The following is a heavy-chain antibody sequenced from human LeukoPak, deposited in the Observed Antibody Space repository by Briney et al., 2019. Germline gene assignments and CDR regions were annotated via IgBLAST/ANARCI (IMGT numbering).Heavy chain of an antibody. V-gene: IGHV3-72*01. CDR1: GFTFSDHY. CDR2: FRNKANSYTT. CDR3: AGEAGSYGPVVY. J-gene: IGHJ4*02. Sequence: GGSLRLSCAPYGFTFSDHYMGWVRQAPGKGREWVGSFRNKANSYTTEYAAFVEGRFTISRDDSKNSLYLQMHSLKAEDTAVYYCAGEAGSYGPVVYWGQGTLVTVSS. D-gene: IGHD3-10*01.